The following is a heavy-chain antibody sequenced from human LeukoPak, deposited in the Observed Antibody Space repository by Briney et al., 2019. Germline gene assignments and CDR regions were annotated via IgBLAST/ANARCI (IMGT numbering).Heavy chain of an antibody. CDR2: IHPGDSDT. V-gene: IGHV5-51*01. D-gene: IGHD5-24*01. CDR1: GNSFTSFW. Sequence: GESLKISCKGSGNSFTSFWIGWVRQMPGKGLEWMGIIHPGDSDTRYSPSFKGQVTMSADKSISTAYLQWSSLRASDTAMYYCAGRIDGYNYRAFDVWGQGTMVTVSS. CDR3: AGRIDGYNYRAFDV. J-gene: IGHJ3*01.